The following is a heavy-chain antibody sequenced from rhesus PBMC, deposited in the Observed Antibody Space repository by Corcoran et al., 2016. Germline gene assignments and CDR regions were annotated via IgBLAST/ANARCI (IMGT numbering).Heavy chain of an antibody. Sequence: QVQLQESGPGLVKPSETLSLTCAVSGYSLSSGYGWSWIRQPPGKGVEWIGYIGGSSGSTNYNHALKSRVTSSKDKSKNQFALKLSSGTAADTAMDYCARGSSGSFDYWGQGVLVTVSS. D-gene: IGHD6-25*01. CDR3: ARGSSGSFDY. J-gene: IGHJ4*01. V-gene: IGHV4-127*01. CDR2: IGGSSGST. CDR1: GYSLSSGYG.